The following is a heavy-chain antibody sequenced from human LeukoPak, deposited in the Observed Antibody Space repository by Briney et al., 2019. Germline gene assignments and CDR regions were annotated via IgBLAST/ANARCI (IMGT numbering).Heavy chain of an antibody. D-gene: IGHD3-10*01. CDR2: ISGSGGST. J-gene: IGHJ4*02. CDR1: GFTFSSYA. Sequence: GGSLILSCAASGFTFSSYAMSWVRQAPGRGLEWVSAISGSGGSTYYADSVKGRFTISRDNSKNTLYLQMNSLRAEDTAVYYCAKDVSMVRGATDYWGQGTLVTVSS. CDR3: AKDVSMVRGATDY. V-gene: IGHV3-23*01.